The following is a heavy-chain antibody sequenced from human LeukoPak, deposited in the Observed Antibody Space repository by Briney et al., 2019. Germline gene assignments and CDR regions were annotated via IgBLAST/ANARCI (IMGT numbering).Heavy chain of an antibody. D-gene: IGHD1-26*01. CDR2: IIPIFGTA. CDR3: ARASGSYGIDAFDI. V-gene: IGHV1-69*13. Sequence: SVKVSCKASGCTFTNYYIHWVRQAPGQGLEWMGGIIPIFGTAKYAQKFQGRVTITADESTSTAYMELSSLRSEDTAVYYCARASGSYGIDAFDIWGQGTMVTVSS. CDR1: GCTFTNYY. J-gene: IGHJ3*02.